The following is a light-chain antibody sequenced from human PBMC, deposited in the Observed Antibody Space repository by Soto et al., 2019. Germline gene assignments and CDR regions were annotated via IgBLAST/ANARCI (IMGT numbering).Light chain of an antibody. J-gene: IGKJ1*01. Sequence: DVVMTQSPLSLPVTLGQPASISCRSSQSLLNSDGNTYLNWFQQRPGQSPRRLIYKVSNRDPGVPDRFSGSRSYTHVNLTIRSGEAEDVGIYSCMQGSHWPAWTVGQGPKVAIK. CDR2: KVS. CDR3: MQGSHWPAWT. V-gene: IGKV2-30*01. CDR1: QSLLNSDGNTY.